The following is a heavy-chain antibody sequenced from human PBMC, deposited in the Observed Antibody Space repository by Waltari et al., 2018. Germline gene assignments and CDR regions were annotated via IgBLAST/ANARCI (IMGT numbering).Heavy chain of an antibody. V-gene: IGHV4-4*07. Sequence: QVQLQESGPGLVKPSETLSLTCTVSGGSISSYYWSWIRQPAGKGLEWIGRIYTSGSTNYNPTLKSRVTMSVDTSKNQFSLKLSSVTAADTAVYYCAREVPSYSSGWYSDYWGQGTLVTVSS. J-gene: IGHJ4*02. CDR1: GGSISSYY. CDR2: IYTSGST. CDR3: AREVPSYSSGWYSDY. D-gene: IGHD6-19*01.